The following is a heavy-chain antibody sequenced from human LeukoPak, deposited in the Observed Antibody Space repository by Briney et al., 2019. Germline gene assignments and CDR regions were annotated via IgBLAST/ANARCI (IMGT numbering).Heavy chain of an antibody. D-gene: IGHD3-9*01. J-gene: IGHJ4*02. CDR1: GYTFTSYG. V-gene: IGHV1-18*01. CDR2: ISAYNGNT. CDR3: ARDRHRYYDILTGYYAYFDY. Sequence: ASVKVSCKASGYTFTSYGISWVRQAPGQGLEWMGWISAYNGNTNYAQKLQGRVTMTTDTSTSTAYMELRSLRSDDTAVYYRARDRHRYYDILTGYYAYFDYWGQGTLVTVSS.